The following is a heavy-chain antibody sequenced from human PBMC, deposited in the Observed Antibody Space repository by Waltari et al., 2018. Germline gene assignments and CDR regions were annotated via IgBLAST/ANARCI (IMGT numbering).Heavy chain of an antibody. Sequence: QVQLQESGPGLVKPSQTLSLTCIVSGGPLSSGSYYWSWIRQHPGKALEWIGYIHHSGGTLYNPALESRATRRVDTSKNQLSLRLNSVSAADTAVYYCARQLNPRAPYFDLWGQGALVTVAS. CDR2: IHHSGGT. CDR1: GGPLSSGSYY. CDR3: ARQLNPRAPYFDL. J-gene: IGHJ4*02. V-gene: IGHV4-31*03.